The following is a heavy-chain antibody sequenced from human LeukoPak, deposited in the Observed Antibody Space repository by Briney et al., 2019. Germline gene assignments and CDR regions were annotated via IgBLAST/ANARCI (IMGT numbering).Heavy chain of an antibody. J-gene: IGHJ4*02. CDR1: GGSISSYY. V-gene: IGHV4-59*08. CDR2: IYYSGST. CDR3: ARLASGSYGPLTPFDY. Sequence: KPSETLSLTCTVSGGSISSYYWSWIRQPPGKGLEWIGDIYYSGSTNYNPSLKSRVTISVDTSKNQFSLRLSSVTAADTAVYYSARLASGSYGPLTPFDYWGQGTLATVSS. D-gene: IGHD1-26*01.